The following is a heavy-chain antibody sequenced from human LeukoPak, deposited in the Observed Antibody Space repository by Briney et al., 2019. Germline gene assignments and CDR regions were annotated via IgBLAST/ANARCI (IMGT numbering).Heavy chain of an antibody. CDR1: GFTFRNFG. Sequence: GGSLTLSCAASGFTFRNFGMHWVRQAPGKGLEWVAFIRFDGRDDYYVDSLKGRFTISRDNSKNTVYLQMNTLTSEDTALYYCAKDKSQVGVDSASTLVDHWAQGTLVIVSS. J-gene: IGHJ4*02. D-gene: IGHD2-8*02. CDR2: IRFDGRDD. V-gene: IGHV3-30*02. CDR3: AKDKSQVGVDSASTLVDH.